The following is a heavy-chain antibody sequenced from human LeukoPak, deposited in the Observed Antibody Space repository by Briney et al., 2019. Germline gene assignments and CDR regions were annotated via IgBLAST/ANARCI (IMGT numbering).Heavy chain of an antibody. V-gene: IGHV1-18*04. CDR2: ISAYNGNT. Sequence: ASVKVSCKASAYTFISYGISWVRQAPGRGLEWMGWISAYNGNTNYAQKLQGRVTMTTDTSTSTAYMELRSLRSDDTAVYYCARVRDSSGWSEIDYWGQGTLVTVSS. CDR1: AYTFISYG. D-gene: IGHD6-19*01. J-gene: IGHJ4*02. CDR3: ARVRDSSGWSEIDY.